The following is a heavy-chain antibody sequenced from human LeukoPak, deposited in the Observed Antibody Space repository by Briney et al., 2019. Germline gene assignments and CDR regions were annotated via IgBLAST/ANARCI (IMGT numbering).Heavy chain of an antibody. CDR3: ARGRFLDAFDI. Sequence: KPSETLSLTCAVYGGSFSGYYWSWIRQPPGKGLEWIGEINHSGSTNYKPSLKSRVTISVDTSKNQFSLKLSSVTAADTAVYYCARGRFLDAFDIWGQGTMVTVSS. CDR2: INHSGST. CDR1: GGSFSGYY. D-gene: IGHD3-3*01. V-gene: IGHV4-34*01. J-gene: IGHJ3*02.